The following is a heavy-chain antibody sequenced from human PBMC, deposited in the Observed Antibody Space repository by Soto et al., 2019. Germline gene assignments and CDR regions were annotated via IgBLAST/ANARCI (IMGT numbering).Heavy chain of an antibody. D-gene: IGHD6-13*01. CDR3: TRGPRPSSAGTGAY. V-gene: IGHV3-74*01. Sequence: EVHLVESGGGLVKRGGSLRLSWVASGFALDAYWMHWVRQVPGEGPGWVSRIDYNGTTTTYADSVKGRFTISRDNAKNTLYLQMNSLRAEDTGVYYCTRGPRPSSAGTGAYWGQGTLVTVSS. CDR1: GFALDAYW. J-gene: IGHJ4*02. CDR2: IDYNGTTT.